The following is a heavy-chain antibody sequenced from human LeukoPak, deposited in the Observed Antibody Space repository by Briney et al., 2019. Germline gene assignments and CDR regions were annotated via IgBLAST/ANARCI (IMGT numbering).Heavy chain of an antibody. Sequence: GGSLRLSCAASGFTFSDYHMSWIRQAPGQGLEWVSYISSSSSYTNYADSVKGRFTISRDNAKNSLYLQMNSLRAEDTAVYYCARGEDEMVSSFDYWGQGTLVTVSS. CDR1: GFTFSDYH. J-gene: IGHJ4*02. D-gene: IGHD5-24*01. V-gene: IGHV3-11*05. CDR3: ARGEDEMVSSFDY. CDR2: ISSSSSYT.